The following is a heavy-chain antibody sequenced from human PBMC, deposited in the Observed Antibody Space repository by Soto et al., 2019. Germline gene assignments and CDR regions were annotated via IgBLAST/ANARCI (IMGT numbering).Heavy chain of an antibody. CDR2: INHTGST. V-gene: IGHV4-34*01. Sequence: PSETLSLTCDVYGGSFSGYCWTWIRQSPGKGLEWIGEINHTGSTNYNPSLKSRVTISVDASKNQFSLKLSSVTAADAAVYYCARPRKWLQYFEYWGQGTLVTVSS. CDR1: GGSFSGYC. CDR3: ARPRKWLQYFEY. J-gene: IGHJ4*02. D-gene: IGHD2-8*01.